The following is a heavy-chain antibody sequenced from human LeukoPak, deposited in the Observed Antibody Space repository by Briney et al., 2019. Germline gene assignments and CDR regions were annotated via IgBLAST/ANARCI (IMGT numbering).Heavy chain of an antibody. D-gene: IGHD2-21*02. Sequence: PSETLSLTSTDSGGAISSSSYYWGWIRQPPGKGLEWIGNIYYSGSTYYNPSLKSRVTISVDTSKKQLSLKLSSVTAADTAVYYCATYYCGGDCYSGYFDYWGQGTLVTASS. CDR2: IYYSGST. CDR3: ATYYCGGDCYSGYFDY. J-gene: IGHJ4*02. CDR1: GGAISSSSYY. V-gene: IGHV4-39*01.